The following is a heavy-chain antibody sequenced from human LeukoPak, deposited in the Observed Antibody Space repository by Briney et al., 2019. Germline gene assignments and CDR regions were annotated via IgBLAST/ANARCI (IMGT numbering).Heavy chain of an antibody. D-gene: IGHD1-26*01. J-gene: IGHJ4*02. V-gene: IGHV3-7*03. CDR1: EFTFSSYW. CDR3: ARGYLRHDC. Sequence: GGSLRLPCAASEFTFSSYWMTWVRQAPGKGLEWVANIKQDGSEKYYVDSVKGRFTISRDNAKNSLYLQMNSLRAEDTAMYYCARGYLRHDCWGQGTLVTVSS. CDR2: IKQDGSEK.